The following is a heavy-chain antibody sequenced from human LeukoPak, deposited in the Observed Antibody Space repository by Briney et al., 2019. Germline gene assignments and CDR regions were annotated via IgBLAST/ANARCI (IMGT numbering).Heavy chain of an antibody. CDR3: AKHIVVVVAAIQYYYYGMDV. J-gene: IGHJ6*02. Sequence: GGSLRLSCAASGFTFSSYAMSWVRQAPGKGLEWVSPINGSGGSTYYADSVKGRFTISRDNSKNTLYLQMNSLRAEDTAVYYCAKHIVVVVAAIQYYYYGMDVWGQGTTVTVSS. V-gene: IGHV3-23*01. D-gene: IGHD2-15*01. CDR1: GFTFSSYA. CDR2: INGSGGST.